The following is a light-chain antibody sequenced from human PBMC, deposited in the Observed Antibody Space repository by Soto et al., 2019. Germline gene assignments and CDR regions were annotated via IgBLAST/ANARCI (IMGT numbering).Light chain of an antibody. V-gene: IGLV2-14*01. J-gene: IGLJ3*02. CDR1: SSDVGCYHY. CDR3: SSYTSSSTWV. CDR2: EVS. Sequence: QSALTQPAAVSGSPGQSITISCTGTSSDVGCYHYVSWYQQHPGKAPKLMIYEVSNLPSGVSNRFSGSKSCNSASLTISGIQAEDEADYYCSSYTSSSTWVVGGGTQLTVL.